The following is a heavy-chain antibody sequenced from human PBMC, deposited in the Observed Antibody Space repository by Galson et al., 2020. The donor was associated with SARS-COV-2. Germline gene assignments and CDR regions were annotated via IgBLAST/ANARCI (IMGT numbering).Heavy chain of an antibody. V-gene: IGHV1-8*01. D-gene: IGHD3-10*01. CDR2: MNPNSGNT. CDR1: GYTFTSYD. J-gene: IGHJ4*02. Sequence: VSCKASGYTFTSYDINWVRQASGQGLEWMGWMNPNSGNTGYAQKFQGRVTMTRNTSISTAYMELSSLTSEDTAVYYCARGYGSGSWSAAYYFDYWGQGTLVTVSS. CDR3: ARGYGSGSWSAAYYFDY.